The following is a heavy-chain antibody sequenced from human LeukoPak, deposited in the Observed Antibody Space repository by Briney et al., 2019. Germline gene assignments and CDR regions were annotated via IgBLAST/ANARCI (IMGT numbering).Heavy chain of an antibody. CDR3: ARAHSAGSCYSCWFDP. CDR1: GFTVSGNY. V-gene: IGHV3-53*01. CDR2: IYSGGTT. D-gene: IGHD2-15*01. J-gene: IGHJ5*02. Sequence: GGSLRLSCAVSGFTVSGNYMSWVRQAPGKGLEWVSLIYSGGTTYYADSVEGRFTISRDNSKNTLYLQMNSLRAEDTAVYYCARAHSAGSCYSCWFDPWGQGTLVTVSS.